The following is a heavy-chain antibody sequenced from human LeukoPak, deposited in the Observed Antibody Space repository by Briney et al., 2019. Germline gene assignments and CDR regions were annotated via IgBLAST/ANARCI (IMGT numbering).Heavy chain of an antibody. CDR1: GYTFTSYY. V-gene: IGHV1-46*01. D-gene: IGHD2-15*01. J-gene: IGHJ4*02. Sequence: ASVKVSCKASGYTFTSYYMHWVRQAPGQGLEWMGILTPSGGSTSYAQKFQGRVTMTRDMSTSTVYMELSSLRSEDTAVYYCARGYCSGGSCYRVVFFDYWGQGTLVTVSS. CDR3: ARGYCSGGSCYRVVFFDY. CDR2: LTPSGGST.